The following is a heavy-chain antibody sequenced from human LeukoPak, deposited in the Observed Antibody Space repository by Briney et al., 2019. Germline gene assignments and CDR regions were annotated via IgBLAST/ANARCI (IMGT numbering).Heavy chain of an antibody. CDR1: GYSCTSYW. Sequence: GESLKISCKGSGYSCTSYWIGGVRQVPGKGLEWMGIIYPGDSDTRYSPCFQGKVTISDDQYISPAYLQWSSLNASDTAMYYCARPYGSGSYDPFDYWGQGTLVTVSS. D-gene: IGHD3-10*01. V-gene: IGHV5-51*01. CDR2: IYPGDSDT. J-gene: IGHJ4*02. CDR3: ARPYGSGSYDPFDY.